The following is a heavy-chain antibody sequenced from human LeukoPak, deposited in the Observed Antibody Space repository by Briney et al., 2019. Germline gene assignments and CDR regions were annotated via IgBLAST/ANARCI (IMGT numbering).Heavy chain of an antibody. CDR1: GGSFSGYY. D-gene: IGHD3-3*01. V-gene: IGHV4-34*01. J-gene: IGHJ4*02. Sequence: SETLSLTCAVYGGSFSGYYWSWIRQPPGKGLEWIGEINHSGSTNYNPSLKSRVTISVDTSKNQFSLKLSSVTAADTAVYYCASLYDFWSGYQRRGSDFDYWGQGTLVTVSS. CDR2: INHSGST. CDR3: ASLYDFWSGYQRRGSDFDY.